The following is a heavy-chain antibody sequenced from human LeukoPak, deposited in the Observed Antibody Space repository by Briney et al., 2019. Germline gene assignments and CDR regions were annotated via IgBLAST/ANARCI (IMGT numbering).Heavy chain of an antibody. CDR3: ASHRGVAVAGFFDY. J-gene: IGHJ4*02. CDR2: MSPNSGDT. D-gene: IGHD6-19*01. Sequence: ASVKVSCKASGYTFTSYDFNWVRQATGQRPEWMGWMSPNSGDTGYAQKFQGRVTITADESTSTAYMELSSLRSEDTAVYYCASHRGVAVAGFFDYWGQGTLVTVSS. V-gene: IGHV1-8*01. CDR1: GYTFTSYD.